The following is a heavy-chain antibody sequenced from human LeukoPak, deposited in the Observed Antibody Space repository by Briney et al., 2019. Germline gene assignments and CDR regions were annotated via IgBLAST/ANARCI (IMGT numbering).Heavy chain of an antibody. CDR2: IYYTGST. J-gene: IGHJ4*02. CDR3: AREAHGSGTYGLDY. V-gene: IGHV4-59*01. CDR1: GGSISSYY. Sequence: SETLSLTCTVSGGSISSYYWSWIRQPPGKGLEWSGYIYYTGSTNYNPSLKSRVTISVDTSRNQFSLKLSSVTTADTAVYYCAREAHGSGTYGLDYWGQGTLVTVSS. D-gene: IGHD3-10*01.